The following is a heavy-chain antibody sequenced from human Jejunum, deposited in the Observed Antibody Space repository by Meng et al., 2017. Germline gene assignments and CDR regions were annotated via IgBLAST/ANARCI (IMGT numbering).Heavy chain of an antibody. J-gene: IGHJ4*02. Sequence: QVQLQESGPGLVRRSETLSLICTVSGGSVSRAGYQWGWIRQPPGKGLEWIGYASTNYNPSLKSRVTISVDKSKNQFSLKLSSVTAADTAVYYCAREWSGSFRHFDYWGQGTLVTVSS. CDR2: AST. D-gene: IGHD3-16*02. CDR3: AREWSGSFRHFDY. V-gene: IGHV4-61*08. CDR1: GGSVSRAGYQ.